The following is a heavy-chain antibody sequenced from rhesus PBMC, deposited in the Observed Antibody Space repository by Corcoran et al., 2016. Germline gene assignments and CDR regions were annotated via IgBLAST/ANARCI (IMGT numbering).Heavy chain of an antibody. CDR2: ISPYNGNK. CDR3: TREYCTGSGCSFDY. Sequence: QVQLVQSGAEIKQPGASVKLSCKASGYTFTSYYMHWVRQAPGQGLEWIGLISPYNGNKGHAQNFQGRVTITTDTSTSTGYMELSSLRSEDTAVYYCTREYCTGSGCSFDYWGQGVLVTVSS. J-gene: IGHJ4*01. CDR1: GYTFTSYY. V-gene: IGHV1-1*01. D-gene: IGHD2-21*01.